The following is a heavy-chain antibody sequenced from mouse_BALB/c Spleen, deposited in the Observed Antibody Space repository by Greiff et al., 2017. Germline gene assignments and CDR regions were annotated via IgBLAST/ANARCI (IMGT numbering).Heavy chain of an antibody. CDR1: GFNIKDTY. D-gene: IGHD3-3*01. CDR3: TDRDTGLFAY. Sequence: VQLKESGAELVKPGASVKLSCTASGFNIKDTYMHWVKQRPEQGLEWIGRIDPANGNTKYDPKFQGKATITADTSSNTAYLQLSSLTSEDTAVYYCTDRDTGLFAYWGQGTLVTVSA. J-gene: IGHJ3*01. V-gene: IGHV14-3*02. CDR2: IDPANGNT.